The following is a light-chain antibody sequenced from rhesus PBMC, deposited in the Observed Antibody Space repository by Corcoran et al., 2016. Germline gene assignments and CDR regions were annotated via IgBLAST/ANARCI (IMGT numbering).Light chain of an antibody. V-gene: IGKV1-32*02. CDR2: YAN. Sequence: DIQMSQSPSSLSASVGDRVTITCRASQGISSYLHWYQQKPGKAPMLLLYYANSLASGVPSRFSGSGSGTEFTLTISSLQPEDVVTYYCQQGNSNPYSFGQGTKVEIK. CDR3: QQGNSNPYS. J-gene: IGKJ2*01. CDR1: QGISSY.